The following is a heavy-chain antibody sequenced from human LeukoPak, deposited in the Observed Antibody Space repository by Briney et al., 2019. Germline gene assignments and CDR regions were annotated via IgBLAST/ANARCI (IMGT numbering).Heavy chain of an antibody. D-gene: IGHD6-13*01. V-gene: IGHV3-23*01. CDR1: GFTFSSYA. CDR3: AKGYSSSWYYFDY. J-gene: IGHJ4*02. CDR2: ISGSGGST. Sequence: GGSLRLSCAASGFTFSSYAMSWVRQAPGKGLEWVSAISGSGGSTYYADSVKGRFTISRDDSKNTLYLQMNSLRAEDTAVYYCAKGYSSSWYYFDYWGQGTLVTVSS.